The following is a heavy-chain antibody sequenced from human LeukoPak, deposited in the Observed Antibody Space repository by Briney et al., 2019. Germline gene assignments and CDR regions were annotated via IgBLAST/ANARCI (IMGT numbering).Heavy chain of an antibody. Sequence: GGSLRLSCAASGFTFSSYWMSWVRQAPGKGLEWVANIKQDGSEKYYVDSVKGRFTISRDNAKNSLYLQMNSLRAEDTAVYYCARDSGYSGYDFIVGCFDYWGQGTLVTVSS. CDR2: IKQDGSEK. D-gene: IGHD5-12*01. J-gene: IGHJ4*02. CDR1: GFTFSSYW. V-gene: IGHV3-7*01. CDR3: ARDSGYSGYDFIVGCFDY.